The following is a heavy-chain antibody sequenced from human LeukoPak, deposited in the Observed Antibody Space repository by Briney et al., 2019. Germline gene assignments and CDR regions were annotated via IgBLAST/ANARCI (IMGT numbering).Heavy chain of an antibody. Sequence: SETLSLTWTVSGGFISSYSWNWIRQSPGKGLEWIGRVYHSGSINYNPSLKSRVTISVDTSKNQFSLNLSSVTAADTAVYYCVSSYGGYVLDYWGQGTLVIVSS. CDR3: VSSYGGYVLDY. CDR2: VYHSGSI. J-gene: IGHJ4*02. D-gene: IGHD5-12*01. V-gene: IGHV4-59*01. CDR1: GGFISSYS.